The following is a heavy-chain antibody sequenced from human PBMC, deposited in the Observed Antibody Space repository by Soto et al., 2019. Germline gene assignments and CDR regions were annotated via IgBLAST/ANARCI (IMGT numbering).Heavy chain of an antibody. J-gene: IGHJ6*02. CDR1: GYTFTSYG. D-gene: IGHD3-10*01. CDR3: ARSKLGFGELFSSRFYYGMDV. V-gene: IGHV1-18*01. CDR2: ISAYNGNT. Sequence: ASVKVSCKASGYTFTSYGISWVRQAPGQGLEWMGWISAYNGNTNYAQKLQGRVTMTTDTSTSTAYMELRSLRSDDTAVYYCARSKLGFGELFSSRFYYGMDVCGQGTTVTVSS.